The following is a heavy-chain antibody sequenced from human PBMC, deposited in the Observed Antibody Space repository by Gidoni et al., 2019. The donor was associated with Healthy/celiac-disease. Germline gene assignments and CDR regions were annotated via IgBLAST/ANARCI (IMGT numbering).Heavy chain of an antibody. J-gene: IGHJ6*02. CDR1: GFTFSSYA. CDR2: ISSNGGST. V-gene: IGHV3-64D*08. CDR3: VKEENYGDYVPYYYYGMDV. Sequence: EVQLVESGGGLVQPGGSLRLSCSASGFTFSSYAMHWVRQAPGKGLEYVSAISSNGGSTYYADSVKGRFTISRDNSKNTLYLQMSSLRAEDTAVYYCVKEENYGDYVPYYYYGMDVWGQGTTVTVSS. D-gene: IGHD4-17*01.